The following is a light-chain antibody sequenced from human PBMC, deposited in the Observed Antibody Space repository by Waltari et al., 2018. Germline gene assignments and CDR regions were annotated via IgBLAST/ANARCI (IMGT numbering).Light chain of an antibody. CDR2: DAS. Sequence: DIQMTQSPSSLPAPVGDRVTTPCQASQDISNDLNWYQQKPGKAPKLLIYDASNLETGVPSRFSGSGYGTDFTFTINSLQPDDFATYYCQQYNSYHIFTFGPGTKVEI. V-gene: IGKV1-33*01. CDR3: QQYNSYHIFT. CDR1: QDISND. J-gene: IGKJ3*01.